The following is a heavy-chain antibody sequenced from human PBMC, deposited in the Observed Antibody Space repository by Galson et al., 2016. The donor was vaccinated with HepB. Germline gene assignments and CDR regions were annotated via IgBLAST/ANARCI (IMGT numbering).Heavy chain of an antibody. CDR2: IMHSGATT. D-gene: IGHD3-22*01. J-gene: IGHJ5*02. V-gene: IGHV3-23*01. CDR1: GFIFSIYA. Sequence: SLRLSCAASGFIFSIYAVNWVRQAPGKGLEWVSTIMHSGATTYYADSVRGRFTVSRDNFRNTLYLQMNNLRPEDTAVYYCSKDFGREVYGSSGPWGQGALVTVST. CDR3: SKDFGREVYGSSGP.